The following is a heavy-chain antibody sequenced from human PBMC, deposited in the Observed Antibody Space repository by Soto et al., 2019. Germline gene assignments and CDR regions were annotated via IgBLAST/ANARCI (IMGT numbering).Heavy chain of an antibody. CDR1: GYNFFGYF. V-gene: IGHV1-2*02. CDR2: INSNSGGT. D-gene: IGHD2-15*01. CDR3: ARDTPPLHSQSFDH. Sequence: GASVKVSCKASGYNFFGYFIHWVRQAPGQGPEWLGWINSNSGGTMSAEKYQSKVTMTRDASIREVYLDLSGLTSDDTAVYYCARDTPPLHSQSFDHWG. J-gene: IGHJ4*01.